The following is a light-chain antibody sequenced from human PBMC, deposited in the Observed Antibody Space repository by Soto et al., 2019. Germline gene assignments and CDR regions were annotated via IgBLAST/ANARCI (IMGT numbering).Light chain of an antibody. V-gene: IGKV3-11*01. Sequence: EIVLTQSPATLSLSPGERATISYRASQSVSRFFVWYQQKRGQPPRLLIYDASIRATGIPVRFSGSGSGTDFTLTISSLEPEDFAVYYCQHRLSWPLTFGGGTTVEMK. J-gene: IGKJ4*01. CDR1: QSVSRF. CDR3: QHRLSWPLT. CDR2: DAS.